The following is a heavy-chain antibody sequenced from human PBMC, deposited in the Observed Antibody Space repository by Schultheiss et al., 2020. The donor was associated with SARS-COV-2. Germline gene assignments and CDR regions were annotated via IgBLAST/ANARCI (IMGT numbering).Heavy chain of an antibody. Sequence: SETLSLTCTVSGGSISSGGYYWSWIRQHPGKGLEWIGYIYYSGSTNYNPSLKSRVTMSVDTSKNQFSLKLSSVTAADTAVYYCARGYYGGYGDYYYYGMDVWGQGTTVTVSS. CDR1: GGSISSGGYY. D-gene: IGHD4-17*01. J-gene: IGHJ6*02. V-gene: IGHV4-61*08. CDR2: IYYSGST. CDR3: ARGYYGGYGDYYYYGMDV.